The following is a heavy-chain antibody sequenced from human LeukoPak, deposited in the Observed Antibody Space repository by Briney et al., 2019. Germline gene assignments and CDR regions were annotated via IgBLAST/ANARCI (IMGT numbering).Heavy chain of an antibody. Sequence: PGGSLRLSCAASGFTFSSYWMHWVRQAPGKGLVWVSRINSDGSSTSYADSVKGRFTISRDNAKNTLYLQMNGLRAEDTAFYYCASGSGSGYYYFVYWGQGTLVTVSS. V-gene: IGHV3-74*01. CDR1: GFTFSSYW. CDR2: INSDGSST. J-gene: IGHJ4*02. D-gene: IGHD3-22*01. CDR3: ASGSGSGYYYFVY.